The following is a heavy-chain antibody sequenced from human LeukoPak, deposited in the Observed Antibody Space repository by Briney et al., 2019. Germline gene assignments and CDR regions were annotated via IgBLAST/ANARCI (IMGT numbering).Heavy chain of an antibody. Sequence: ASVKVSCKVSGYTLTELSMHWVRQAPGQGLEWMGWISAYNGNTDYAQKFQGRVTMTTDTSTSTAYMELRSLRSDDTAVYYCARSHGDYVYYFDYWGQGTLVTVSS. V-gene: IGHV1-18*01. CDR1: GYTLTELS. D-gene: IGHD4-17*01. CDR2: ISAYNGNT. CDR3: ARSHGDYVYYFDY. J-gene: IGHJ4*02.